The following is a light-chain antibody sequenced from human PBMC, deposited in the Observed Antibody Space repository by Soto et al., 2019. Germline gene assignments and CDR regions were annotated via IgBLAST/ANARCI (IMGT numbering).Light chain of an antibody. Sequence: DIQMTQSPSSVSASVGDRVTITCRASQDIRSWLAWYQQKPGKAPNLLIYAASTLRSGVPSRFSGSGSGTDFTLTISSLQAEDFAVYYCQQYNEWPPVYTFGPGTKLEIK. J-gene: IGKJ2*01. CDR2: AAS. CDR3: QQYNEWPPVYT. V-gene: IGKV1-12*01. CDR1: QDIRSW.